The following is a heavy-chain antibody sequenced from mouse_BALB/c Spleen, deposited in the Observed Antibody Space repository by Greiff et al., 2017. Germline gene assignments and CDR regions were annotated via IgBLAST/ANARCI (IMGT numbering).Heavy chain of an antibody. J-gene: IGHJ1*01. CDR1: GYSITSDYA. V-gene: IGHV3-2*02. CDR2: ISYSGST. CDR3: ARWDGNWYFDV. D-gene: IGHD4-1*01. Sequence: EVKLVESGPGLVKPSQSLSLTCTVTGYSITSDYAWNWIRQFPGNKLEWMGYISYSGSTSYNPSLKSRISITRDTSKNQFFLQLNSVTTEDTATYYCARWDGNWYFDVWGAGTTVTVSS.